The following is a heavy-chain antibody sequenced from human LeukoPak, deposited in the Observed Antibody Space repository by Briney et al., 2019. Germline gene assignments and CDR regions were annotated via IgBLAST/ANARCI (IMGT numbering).Heavy chain of an antibody. CDR2: ISGSSSTI. Sequence: GGSLRLSCAVSGFTFSDYYMSWIRQAPGKGLEWVSYISGSSSTIYYADSVKGRFTISRDNAKNSLYLQMNSLRDEDTAVYYCARDSTATSSPIDYWGQGTLVTVSS. J-gene: IGHJ4*02. V-gene: IGHV3-11*04. CDR3: ARDSTATSSPIDY. CDR1: GFTFSDYY.